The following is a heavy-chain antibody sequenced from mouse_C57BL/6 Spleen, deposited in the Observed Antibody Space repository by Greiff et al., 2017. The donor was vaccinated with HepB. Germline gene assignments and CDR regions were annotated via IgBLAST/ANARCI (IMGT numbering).Heavy chain of an antibody. D-gene: IGHD2-4*01. CDR2: IYPGDGDT. J-gene: IGHJ3*01. Sequence: QVQLQQSGPELVKPGASVKISCKASGYAFSSSWMNWVKQRPGKGLEWIGRIYPGDGDTNYNGKFKGKATLTADKSSSTAYMQLSSLTSEDSAVYFCARSYYDYEGAWFAYWGQGTLVTVSA. V-gene: IGHV1-82*01. CDR3: ARSYYDYEGAWFAY. CDR1: GYAFSSSW.